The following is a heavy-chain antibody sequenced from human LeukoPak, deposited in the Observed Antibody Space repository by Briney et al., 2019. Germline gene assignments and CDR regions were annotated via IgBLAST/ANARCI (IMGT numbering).Heavy chain of an antibody. V-gene: IGHV3-48*03. Sequence: GGSLRLSCAASGFTFSSYEMNWIRQAPGKGLEWVSYISSSGSTIYYADSVKGRFTISRDNAKNSLYLQMNSLRAEDTAVYYCARDQRVYCSGGSCYVGAFDIWGQGTMVTVSS. CDR3: ARDQRVYCSGGSCYVGAFDI. D-gene: IGHD2-15*01. CDR2: ISSSGSTI. J-gene: IGHJ3*02. CDR1: GFTFSSYE.